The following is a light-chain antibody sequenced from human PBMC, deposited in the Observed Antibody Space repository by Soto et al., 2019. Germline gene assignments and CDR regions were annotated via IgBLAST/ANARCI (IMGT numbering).Light chain of an antibody. CDR2: KAS. CDR1: QTISSW. CDR3: QQYNSWPLT. J-gene: IGKJ4*01. V-gene: IGKV1-5*03. Sequence: DIQMTQSPSTLSGSVGDRVTITCGASQTISSWLAWYQQKPGKAPKLLIYKASTLKSGVPSRFSGSGSGTEFTLTISSLQSEDFAVYYCQQYNSWPLTFGGGTKVDI.